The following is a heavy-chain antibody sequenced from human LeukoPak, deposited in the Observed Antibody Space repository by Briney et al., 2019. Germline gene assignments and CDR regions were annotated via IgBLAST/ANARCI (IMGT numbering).Heavy chain of an antibody. CDR2: IYYSGST. J-gene: IGHJ4*02. D-gene: IGHD3/OR15-3a*01. V-gene: IGHV4-59*08. CDR1: GGSISSYF. Sequence: KPSETLSLTCTVSGGSISSYFWSWIRQPPGKGLEWIGYIYYSGSTNYNPSLKSRVTISLDTSKNQFSLRLTSVTAADTAVYYCARQTGSGLFILPGGQGTLVTVSS. CDR3: ARQTGSGLFILP.